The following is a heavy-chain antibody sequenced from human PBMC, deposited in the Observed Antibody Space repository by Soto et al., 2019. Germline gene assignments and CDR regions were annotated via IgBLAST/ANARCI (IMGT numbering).Heavy chain of an antibody. CDR1: GGTFSSYA. D-gene: IGHD5-12*01. CDR2: IIPIFGTA. J-gene: IGHJ6*02. Sequence: SVKVSCKASGGTFSSYAISWVRQAPGQGLEWMGGIIPIFGTANYAQKFQGRVTITADESTSTAYMELSSLRSEDTAVYYCARVMRRGYDYYYYYYGMDVWGQGTTVTVSS. V-gene: IGHV1-69*13. CDR3: ARVMRRGYDYYYYYYGMDV.